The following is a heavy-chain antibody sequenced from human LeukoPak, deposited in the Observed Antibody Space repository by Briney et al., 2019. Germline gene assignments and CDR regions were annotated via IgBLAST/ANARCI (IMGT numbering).Heavy chain of an antibody. Sequence: GGSLRLSCAASGFTFSSYAMHWVRQAPGKGLEWVAVISYDGSNKYYADSVKGRFTISRDNSKNTLYLQMNSLRAEDTAVYYCARVLPGYCSGGSCSYMDVWGKGTMVTVSS. CDR1: GFTFSSYA. CDR3: ARVLPGYCSGGSCSYMDV. V-gene: IGHV3-30*04. D-gene: IGHD2-15*01. CDR2: ISYDGSNK. J-gene: IGHJ6*03.